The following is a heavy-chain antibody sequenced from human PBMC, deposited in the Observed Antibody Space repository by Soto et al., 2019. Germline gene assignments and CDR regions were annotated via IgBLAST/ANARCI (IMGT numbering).Heavy chain of an antibody. D-gene: IGHD4-17*01. CDR1: GFTFSSYG. CDR2: ISYDGSNK. V-gene: IGHV3-30*03. CDR3: AGLTAVTTNY. J-gene: IGHJ4*02. Sequence: GGSLRLSCAASGFTFSSYGMHWVRQAPGKGLEWVAVISYDGSNKYYADSVKGRFTISRDNSKNTLYLQMNSLRAEDTAVYYCAGLTAVTTNYWGQGTLVTVSS.